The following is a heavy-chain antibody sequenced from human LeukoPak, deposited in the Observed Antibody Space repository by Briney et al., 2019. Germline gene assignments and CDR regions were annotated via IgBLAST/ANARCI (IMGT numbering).Heavy chain of an antibody. CDR3: AKSNGYGLIDY. CDR1: GGSFSGYY. J-gene: IGHJ4*02. Sequence: SETLSPTCAVYGGSFSGYYWSWIRQPPGKGLEWIGEINHSGSTNYNPSLKSRVTISVDTSKNQFSLKLSSVTAADTAMYYCAKSNGYGLIDYWGQGTLVTVSS. V-gene: IGHV4-34*01. CDR2: INHSGST. D-gene: IGHD5-12*01.